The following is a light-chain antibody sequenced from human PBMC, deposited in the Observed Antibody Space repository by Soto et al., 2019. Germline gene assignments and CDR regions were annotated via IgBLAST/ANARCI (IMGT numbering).Light chain of an antibody. J-gene: IGKJ1*01. Sequence: IVLTQSPATLSLSPGDTGTVSCRASQTVRGAFLAWYQQKPGQAPRLLLYSASKRATGIPDRFSGGGSGTEFTLTISVLEAEDFAVYYCLQFDNSRTFGQGTKVEIK. V-gene: IGKV3-20*01. CDR1: QTVRGAF. CDR2: SAS. CDR3: LQFDNSRT.